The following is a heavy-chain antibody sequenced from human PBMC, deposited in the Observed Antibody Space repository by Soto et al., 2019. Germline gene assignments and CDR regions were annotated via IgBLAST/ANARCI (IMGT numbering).Heavy chain of an antibody. Sequence: SVKVSCKASGGTFSTHSIIWVRQAPGHGLEWMGGIIPISGTTYYTQKFQGRVTITADEPTSTAFMELSSLKSDDTAVFYCARGYCSGGNCYSGMDVWGQGTMVTVSS. J-gene: IGHJ6*02. CDR1: GGTFSTHS. CDR3: ARGYCSGGNCYSGMDV. D-gene: IGHD2-15*01. CDR2: IIPISGTT. V-gene: IGHV1-69*13.